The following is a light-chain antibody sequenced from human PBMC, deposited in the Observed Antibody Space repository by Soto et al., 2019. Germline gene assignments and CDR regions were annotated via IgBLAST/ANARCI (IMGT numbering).Light chain of an antibody. CDR1: QNIRSD. Sequence: EIVMTQSPATLSVSPGDRASLSCRASQNIRSDLAWYRQKPGQAPRLLIYGASTRATGVPARFSGSGSGTDFTLTISSLQSEDFAVYYCQQYNNWPPFTFGPGTKVDIK. CDR3: QQYNNWPPFT. V-gene: IGKV3-15*01. J-gene: IGKJ3*01. CDR2: GAS.